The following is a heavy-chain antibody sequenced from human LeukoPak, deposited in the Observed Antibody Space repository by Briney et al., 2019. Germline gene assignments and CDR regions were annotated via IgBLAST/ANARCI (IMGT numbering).Heavy chain of an antibody. J-gene: IGHJ4*02. Sequence: ASVKVSCKASGGSFTSYGISWVRQAPGQGLEWMGGIIPIFGTANYAQKFQGRVTITTDESTSTAYMELSSLRSEDTAVYYCARQGGFLRFLEYYFDYWGQGTQVTVSS. CDR1: GGSFTSYG. V-gene: IGHV1-69*05. D-gene: IGHD3-3*01. CDR2: IIPIFGTA. CDR3: ARQGGFLRFLEYYFDY.